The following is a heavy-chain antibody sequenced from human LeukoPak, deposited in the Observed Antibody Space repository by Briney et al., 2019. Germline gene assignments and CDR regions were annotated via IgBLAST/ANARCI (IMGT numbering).Heavy chain of an antibody. V-gene: IGHV4-39*07. CDR2: IYYSGST. CDR1: GGSISSKSYY. J-gene: IGHJ4*02. D-gene: IGHD3-10*01. CDR3: ARLYYYGSGSSLPFDY. Sequence: ASETLSLTCTVSGGSISSKSYYWGWIRQPPGKGLEWIGNIYYSGSTYYNPSLKSRVTISVDTSKNQFSLKLSSVTAADTAVYYCARLYYYGSGSSLPFDYWGRGTLVTVSS.